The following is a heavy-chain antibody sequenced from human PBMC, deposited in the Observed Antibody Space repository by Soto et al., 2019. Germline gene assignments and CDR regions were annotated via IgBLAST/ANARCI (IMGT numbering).Heavy chain of an antibody. CDR3: ARVVSVVVPAAIGGYYGMDV. CDR1: GGSFSGYY. Sequence: SETLSLTCAVYGGSFSGYYWSWIRQPPGKGLEWIGEINHSGSTNYNPSLKSRVTISVDTSKNQFSLKLSSVTAADTAVYYCARVVSVVVPAAIGGYYGMDVWGQGTTVTVSS. V-gene: IGHV4-34*01. D-gene: IGHD2-2*01. CDR2: INHSGST. J-gene: IGHJ6*02.